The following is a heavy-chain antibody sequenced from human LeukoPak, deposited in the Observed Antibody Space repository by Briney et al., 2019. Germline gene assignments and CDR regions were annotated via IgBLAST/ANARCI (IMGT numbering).Heavy chain of an antibody. CDR1: GYTFTSYY. CDR3: ARGGYCSSTSCYTGYFDY. Sequence: ASVKVSCKASGYTFTSYYMHWVRQAPGQGLEWMGIINPSGGSTSCAQKFQGRVTMTRDMSTSTVYMELSSLRSEDTAVYYCARGGYCSSTSCYTGYFDYWGQGTLVTVSS. J-gene: IGHJ4*02. CDR2: INPSGGST. D-gene: IGHD2-2*02. V-gene: IGHV1-46*01.